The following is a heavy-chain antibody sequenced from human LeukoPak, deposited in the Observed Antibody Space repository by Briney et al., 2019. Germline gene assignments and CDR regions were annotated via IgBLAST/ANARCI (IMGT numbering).Heavy chain of an antibody. J-gene: IGHJ3*02. CDR3: ARGREITMIVVEGYDWEAFDI. D-gene: IGHD3-22*01. Sequence: ASVKVSCKASGYTSTSYDINWVRQATGQGLEWMGWMNPNSGNTGYAQKFQGRVTMTRNTSISTAYMELSSLRSEDTAVYYCARGREITMIVVEGYDWEAFDIWGQGTMVTVSS. CDR2: MNPNSGNT. CDR1: GYTSTSYD. V-gene: IGHV1-8*01.